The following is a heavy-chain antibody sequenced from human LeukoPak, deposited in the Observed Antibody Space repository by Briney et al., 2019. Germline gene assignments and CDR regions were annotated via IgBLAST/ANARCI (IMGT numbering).Heavy chain of an antibody. V-gene: IGHV3-23*01. D-gene: IGHD6-13*01. CDR2: ISGSGGST. J-gene: IGHJ4*02. Sequence: PGGSLRLSCAASGFTFSSYAMSWVRQAPGKGLEWVSAISGSGGSTYYADSVKGRFTISRDNSKNTLYLQMNSLRAEDTAVYHCARAPYSSSWYFDYWGQGTLVTVSS. CDR3: ARAPYSSSWYFDY. CDR1: GFTFSSYA.